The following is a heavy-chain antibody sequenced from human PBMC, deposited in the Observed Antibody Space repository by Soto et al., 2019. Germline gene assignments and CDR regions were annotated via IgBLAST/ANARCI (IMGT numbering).Heavy chain of an antibody. J-gene: IGHJ5*02. Sequence: QVQLVQSGAEVKKPGSSVKVSCKASGGTFSSYAISWVRQAPGQGLEWMGGIIPIFGTANYAQKFQGRVTITADEYTSTAYMELSSLRSEDTAVYYCARDGPSGSCSSTSCYITWGQGTLVTVSS. CDR1: GGTFSSYA. CDR3: ARDGPSGSCSSTSCYIT. D-gene: IGHD2-2*02. V-gene: IGHV1-69*01. CDR2: IIPIFGTA.